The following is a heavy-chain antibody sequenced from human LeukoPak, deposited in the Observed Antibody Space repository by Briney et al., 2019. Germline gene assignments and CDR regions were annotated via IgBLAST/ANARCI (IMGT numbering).Heavy chain of an antibody. CDR1: GFTSSSYA. J-gene: IGHJ4*02. Sequence: PGGSLRLSCAASGFTSSSYAMSWGRQGLGEGRGWVSPICGSGGSTYYADSVKGRFTISRDNSKNTLYLQMNSLRAEDTAVYYCAKDLPPEYSSGWWAFDYWGQGTLVTVSS. CDR3: AKDLPPEYSSGWWAFDY. D-gene: IGHD6-19*01. CDR2: ICGSGGST. V-gene: IGHV3-23*01.